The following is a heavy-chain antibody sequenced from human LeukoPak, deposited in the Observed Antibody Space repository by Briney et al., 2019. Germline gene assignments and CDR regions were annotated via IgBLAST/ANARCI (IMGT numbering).Heavy chain of an antibody. Sequence: RASETLSLTCAVYGGSFSGYYWSWIRQPPGKGLEWIGEINHSGSTNYNPSLKSRVTISVDTSKNQFSLKLSSVTAADTAVYYCARQITIWFGAGAFDIWGQGTMVTVSS. D-gene: IGHD3-10*01. CDR3: ARQITIWFGAGAFDI. J-gene: IGHJ3*02. CDR2: INHSGST. CDR1: GGSFSGYY. V-gene: IGHV4-34*01.